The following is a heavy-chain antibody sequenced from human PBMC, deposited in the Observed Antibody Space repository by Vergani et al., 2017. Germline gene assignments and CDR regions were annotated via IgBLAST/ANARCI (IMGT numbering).Heavy chain of an antibody. CDR2: INSDGSST. D-gene: IGHD3-10*01. CDR3: ARDRHAYYGSGSYYRDYGMDV. V-gene: IGHV3-74*01. Sequence: EVQLVESGGGLVQPGGSLRLSCAASGFTFSSYWMHLVRQAPGTGLVLVSRINSDGSSTSYADSVKGRFTISRDNAKNTLYLQMNSLRAEDTAVYYCARDRHAYYGSGSYYRDYGMDVWGQGTTVTVSS. J-gene: IGHJ6*02. CDR1: GFTFSSYW.